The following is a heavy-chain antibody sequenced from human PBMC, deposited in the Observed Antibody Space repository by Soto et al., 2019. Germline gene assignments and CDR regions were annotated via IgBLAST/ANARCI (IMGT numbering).Heavy chain of an antibody. Sequence: SETLSLTCAVYGGSFSGYYWSWIRQPPGKGLEWIGEINHSGSTNYNPSLKSRVTISVDTSKNQFSLKLSSVTAADTAVYYCARLRGGYSSGWRPNYYYGMDVWGQGTTVTVSS. CDR2: INHSGST. J-gene: IGHJ6*02. CDR1: GGSFSGYY. D-gene: IGHD6-19*01. CDR3: ARLRGGYSSGWRPNYYYGMDV. V-gene: IGHV4-34*01.